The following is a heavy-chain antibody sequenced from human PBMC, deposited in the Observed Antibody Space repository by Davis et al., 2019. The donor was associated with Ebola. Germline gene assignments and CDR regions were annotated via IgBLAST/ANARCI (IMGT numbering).Heavy chain of an antibody. CDR2: IYYSGST. V-gene: IGHV4-59*01. CDR1: GGSISSYY. Sequence: SETLSLTCTVSGGSISSYYWSWIRQPPGKGLEWIGYIYYSGSTNYNPSLKSRVTISVDTSKNQFSLKLSSETAADTAVYYCARITMVRGVIAYYYYGMDVWGQGTTVTVSS. D-gene: IGHD3-10*01. CDR3: ARITMVRGVIAYYYYGMDV. J-gene: IGHJ6*02.